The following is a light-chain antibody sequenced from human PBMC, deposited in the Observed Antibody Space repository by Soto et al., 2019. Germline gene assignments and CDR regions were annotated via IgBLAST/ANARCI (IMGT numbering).Light chain of an antibody. J-gene: IGLJ3*02. Sequence: QSALTQPASVSGSPGQSITISCTGTNSDVGGYNYVSWYQQHPGKAPKLLIYEVTNRPSGVSNRFSASKSGNTASLAISGLQTEDEADYYCSSYTSSSTRVFGGGTKVTVL. CDR2: EVT. V-gene: IGLV2-14*01. CDR1: NSDVGGYNY. CDR3: SSYTSSSTRV.